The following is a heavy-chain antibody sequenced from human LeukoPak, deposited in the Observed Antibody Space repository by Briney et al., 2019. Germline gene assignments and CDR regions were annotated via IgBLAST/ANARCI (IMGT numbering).Heavy chain of an antibody. CDR1: GYTFTKYA. CDR3: ARAPSTTSGWNPYFDY. J-gene: IGHJ4*02. CDR2: ISTYNGDT. D-gene: IGHD6-19*01. V-gene: IGHV1-18*01. Sequence: ASVKVSCKASGYTFTKYAITWVRQAPGQGLEGMGWISTYNGDTKYAQKLQGRVAMTTDTSTSTAYMELRSLRSDDTAVYYCARAPSTTSGWNPYFDYWGQGTLVTVSS.